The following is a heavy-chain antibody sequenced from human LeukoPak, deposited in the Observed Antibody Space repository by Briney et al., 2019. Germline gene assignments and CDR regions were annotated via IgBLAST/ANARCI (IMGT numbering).Heavy chain of an antibody. CDR3: ASQIARDY. D-gene: IGHD6-6*01. Sequence: GGSLRLCCAASGFTFSSYAMHWVRQAPGKGLEWVAVISYDGSNKYYADSVKGRFTISRDNSKNTLYLQMNSLRAEDTAVYYCASQIARDYWGQGTLVTVSS. J-gene: IGHJ4*02. CDR1: GFTFSSYA. V-gene: IGHV3-30-3*01. CDR2: ISYDGSNK.